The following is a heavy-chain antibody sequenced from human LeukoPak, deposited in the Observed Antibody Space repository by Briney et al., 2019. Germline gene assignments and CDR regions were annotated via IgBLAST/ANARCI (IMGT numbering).Heavy chain of an antibody. V-gene: IGHV5-51*01. D-gene: IGHD3-22*01. CDR3: ARSTSAYYSADY. Sequence: GESLKISXKGSEYTFRNYWIGWVRQTSDKGLELVAFIYPRDSDTRYNPSFQGQVTISADKSTNTAYLQWSSLQASDTAMYYCARSTSAYYSADYWGQGTLVTVSS. CDR2: IYPRDSDT. J-gene: IGHJ4*02. CDR1: EYTFRNYW.